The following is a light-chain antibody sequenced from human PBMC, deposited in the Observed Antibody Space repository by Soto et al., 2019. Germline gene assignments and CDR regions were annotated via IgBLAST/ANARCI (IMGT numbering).Light chain of an antibody. CDR2: DAS. CDR1: QSVSSY. V-gene: IGKV3-11*01. J-gene: IGKJ1*01. Sequence: IVLAQSPATLSLSPGERATLSCRASQSVSSYLAWYQQKPGQAPRLLIYDASNRATGIPARFSGSGSGTDFTLTISSLEPEDFAVYYCQQRSNWPPWTFGQGTQ. CDR3: QQRSNWPPWT.